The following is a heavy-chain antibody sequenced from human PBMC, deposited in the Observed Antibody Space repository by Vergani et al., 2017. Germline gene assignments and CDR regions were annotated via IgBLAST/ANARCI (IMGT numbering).Heavy chain of an antibody. CDR2: ISSSSSYT. D-gene: IGHD3-10*01. CDR1: GFTFSDYY. J-gene: IGHJ4*02. V-gene: IGHV3-11*06. Sequence: QVQLVESGGGLVKPGGSLRLSCAASGFTFSDYYMSWIRQAPGKGLEWVSYISSSSSYTNYADSVKGRFTISRDNAKNSLYLQMNSLRAEDTAVYYCARDIHYGSGSYWYFDYWGQGTLVTVSS. CDR3: ARDIHYGSGSYWYFDY.